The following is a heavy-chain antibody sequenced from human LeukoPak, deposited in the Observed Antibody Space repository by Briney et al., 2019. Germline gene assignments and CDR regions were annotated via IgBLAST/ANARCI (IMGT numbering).Heavy chain of an antibody. CDR3: ARVPKRTYYDSSGPIDY. CDR2: IYYSGST. Sequence: SETLSLTCTVSGGSISSSSYYWGWIRQPPGKGLEWIGSIYYSGSTYYNPSLKSRVTISVDTSKNQFSLKLSSVTAADTAVYYCARVPKRTYYDSSGPIDYWGQGTLVTVSS. D-gene: IGHD3-22*01. J-gene: IGHJ4*02. V-gene: IGHV4-39*07. CDR1: GGSISSSSYY.